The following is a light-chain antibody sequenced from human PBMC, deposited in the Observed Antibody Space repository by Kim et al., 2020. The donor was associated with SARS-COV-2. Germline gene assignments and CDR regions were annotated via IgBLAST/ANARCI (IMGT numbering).Light chain of an antibody. Sequence: GQSIAIACTGTSSDVCNYNFLSWYQQHPGKAPKLMIYDVSNRPLGVSNRFSGSKSGNTASLTISGLQAEDEADYYCSSYTTSGTVVFGGGTQLTVL. V-gene: IGLV2-14*03. CDR2: DVS. CDR1: SSDVCNYNF. J-gene: IGLJ3*02. CDR3: SSYTTSGTVV.